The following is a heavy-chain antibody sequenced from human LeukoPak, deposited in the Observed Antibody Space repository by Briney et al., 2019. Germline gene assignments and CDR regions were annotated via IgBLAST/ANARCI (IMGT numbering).Heavy chain of an antibody. CDR2: IWYDGSNK. D-gene: IGHD2-2*01. V-gene: IGHV3-33*08. J-gene: IGHJ6*02. CDR3: ASDLGYCTSTSCYLHGMDV. CDR1: GFTFSSYG. Sequence: GSLRLSCAASGFTFSSYGMHWVRQAPGKGLEWVAVIWYDGSNKYYADSVKGRFTISRDNSKITLYLQMNSLRAEDTAVYYCASDLGYCTSTSCYLHGMDVWGQGTTVTVSS.